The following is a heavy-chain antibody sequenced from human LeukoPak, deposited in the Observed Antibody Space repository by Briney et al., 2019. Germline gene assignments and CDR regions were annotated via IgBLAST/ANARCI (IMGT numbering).Heavy chain of an antibody. J-gene: IGHJ4*02. D-gene: IGHD4-11*01. V-gene: IGHV3-30*04. CDR3: ARQDDYSFDY. Sequence: SGRSLRLSCAASGFTFSTFTMHWVRQAPGKGLEWVAVISYDGSNKNYADSVKGRFTISRDSSKNTLYLQMNSLRGEDTALYYCARQDDYSFDYWGQGTLVPVSS. CDR2: ISYDGSNK. CDR1: GFTFSTFT.